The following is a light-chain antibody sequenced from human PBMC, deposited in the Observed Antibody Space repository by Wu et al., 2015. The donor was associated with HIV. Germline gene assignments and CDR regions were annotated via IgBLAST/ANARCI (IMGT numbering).Light chain of an antibody. CDR2: TSS. J-gene: IGKJ2*01. Sequence: DIQMTQSPSSVSASVGDRVTITCRASQTINTYLNWHQQKSGKAPKLLMYTSSTLQTGVPSRFNGSGSGTDFALTISGLQTEDFATYYCQQSYSTPYTFGQGTKVEI. CDR1: QTINTY. V-gene: IGKV1-39*01. CDR3: QQSYSTPYT.